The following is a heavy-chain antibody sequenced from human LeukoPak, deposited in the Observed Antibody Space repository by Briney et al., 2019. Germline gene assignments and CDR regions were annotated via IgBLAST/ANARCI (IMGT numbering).Heavy chain of an antibody. CDR1: GFTFSSFA. CDR3: AKKEGGFDH. D-gene: IGHD1-26*01. CDR2: ISYDGSHK. Sequence: GGSLRLSCAGSGFTFSSFAMHWVRQAPGKGLEWVAVISYDGSHKYYADSVKGRFTISRDNSKNTLYVQMNSLRADDTAVYYCAKKEGGFDHWGQGALVTVSS. V-gene: IGHV3-30-3*02. J-gene: IGHJ4*02.